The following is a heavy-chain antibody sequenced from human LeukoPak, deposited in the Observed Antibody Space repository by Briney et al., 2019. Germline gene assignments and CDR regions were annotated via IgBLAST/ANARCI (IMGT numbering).Heavy chain of an antibody. CDR2: FDPEDGET. J-gene: IGHJ4*02. D-gene: IGHD3-22*01. CDR1: GYTLTELS. CDR3: ATGPYYDSSGKRFGY. V-gene: IGHV1-24*01. Sequence: ASVKVSCKVSGYTLTELSMHWVRQAPGKGLEWMGGFDPEDGETIYAQKFQGRVTMTEDTSTDTAYMELSSLRSEDTAVYYCATGPYYDSSGKRFGYWGQGTLVTVSS.